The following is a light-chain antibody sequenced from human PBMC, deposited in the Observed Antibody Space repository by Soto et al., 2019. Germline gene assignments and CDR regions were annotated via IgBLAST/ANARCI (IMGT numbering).Light chain of an antibody. V-gene: IGKV3-15*01. J-gene: IGKJ3*01. Sequence: EIVMTQSPATLSVSPGERATLSCRASQTVSSNLVWYQQKPGQAPRLLIHGASTRAAGIPARFSGSGSGTEFTLTIRILQSEHFAVYYCQQYNDWPPFTVGPGTRVDIK. CDR3: QQYNDWPPFT. CDR1: QTVSSN. CDR2: GAS.